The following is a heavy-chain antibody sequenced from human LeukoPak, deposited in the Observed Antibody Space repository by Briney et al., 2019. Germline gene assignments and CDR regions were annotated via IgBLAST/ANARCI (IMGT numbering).Heavy chain of an antibody. CDR1: GYTFTSYA. D-gene: IGHD3-22*01. CDR2: ISAYNCNT. CDR3: ARSPPTYYDSSGYSDY. V-gene: IGHV1-18*01. Sequence: GASVKVSCKASGYTFTSYAITGVRQAPGQGLEWMGWISAYNCNTNYAQMLQGRVTITKDTSTSTACMELRSLRSHGTAVYYCARSPPTYYDSSGYSDYWGQGTLVTVSS. J-gene: IGHJ4*02.